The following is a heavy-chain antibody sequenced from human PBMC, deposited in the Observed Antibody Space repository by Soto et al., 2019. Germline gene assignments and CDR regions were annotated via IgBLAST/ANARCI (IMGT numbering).Heavy chain of an antibody. Sequence: GSLRLSCAASGFTFSSYWMHWVRQRPGKGLVWVSHINSDGSSASYADSVKGRFTISRDNAKNTLNLQMNSLRVEDTGVYYCVRDDAIVPLGRALYGFDIWGQGAMVTVSS. V-gene: IGHV3-74*01. CDR1: GFTFSSYW. J-gene: IGHJ3*02. CDR2: INSDGSSA. D-gene: IGHD2-2*01. CDR3: VRDDAIVPLGRALYGFDI.